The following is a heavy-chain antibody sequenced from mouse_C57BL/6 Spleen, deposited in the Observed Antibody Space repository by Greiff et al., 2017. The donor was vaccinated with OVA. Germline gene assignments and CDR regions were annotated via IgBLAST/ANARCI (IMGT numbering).Heavy chain of an antibody. J-gene: IGHJ1*03. V-gene: IGHV2-9-1*01. Sequence: VMLVESGPGLVAPSQSLSITCTVSGFSLTSYAISWVRQPPGKGLEWLGVIWTGGGTNYNSALKSRLSISKDNSKSQVFLKMNSLQTDDTARYYCARNRDYGSSYRWYFDVWGTGTTVTVSS. CDR1: GFSLTSYA. D-gene: IGHD1-1*01. CDR3: ARNRDYGSSYRWYFDV. CDR2: IWTGGGT.